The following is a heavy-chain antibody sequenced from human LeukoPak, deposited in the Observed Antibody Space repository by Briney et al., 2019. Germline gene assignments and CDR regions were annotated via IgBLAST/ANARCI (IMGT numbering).Heavy chain of an antibody. CDR3: ANPDSSGFYFSVRFDF. V-gene: IGHV3-23*01. D-gene: IGHD3-22*01. CDR1: GVTFSSYA. J-gene: IGHJ4*02. Sequence: PGGSLRLSCTPSGVTFSSYAMSWGRHGPGTGLECVSTMTGRGDNTYYADSAKGRFTVSRDNSNNVLYLQMSSLRVEDTAVYYCANPDSSGFYFSVRFDFWGQGTLVTVSS. CDR2: MTGRGDNT.